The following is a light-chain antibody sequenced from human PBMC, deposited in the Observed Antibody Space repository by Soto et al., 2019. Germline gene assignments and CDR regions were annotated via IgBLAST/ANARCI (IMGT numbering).Light chain of an antibody. CDR3: QQANSFPIT. Sequence: DIQMTQSPSSVSASVGDRVTITCRASQGITNRLAWYQQKPGKAPKLLIYEASSLQSGVPSRISGSGSGTDFNLTISSLQPEDFATYDCQQANSFPITFGQGTRLEIK. CDR1: QGITNR. J-gene: IGKJ5*01. V-gene: IGKV1D-12*01. CDR2: EAS.